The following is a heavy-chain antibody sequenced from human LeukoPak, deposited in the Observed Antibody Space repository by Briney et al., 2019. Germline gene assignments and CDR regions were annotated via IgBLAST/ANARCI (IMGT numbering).Heavy chain of an antibody. CDR2: ISGSGGST. Sequence: SGGSLRLSCAASGFTFSSYAMSWVRQAPGKGLEWVPAISGSGGSTYYADSVKGRFTISRENPKNTLYLQMHSLRAQDPAVYCCAKDISRITMIVVAPGRGIDYWGQGPLVPVSS. CDR1: GFTFSSYA. D-gene: IGHD3-22*01. CDR3: AKDISRITMIVVAPGRGIDY. V-gene: IGHV3-23*01. J-gene: IGHJ4*02.